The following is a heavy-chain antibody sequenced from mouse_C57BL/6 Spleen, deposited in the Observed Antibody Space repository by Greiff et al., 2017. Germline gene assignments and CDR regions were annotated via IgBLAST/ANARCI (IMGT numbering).Heavy chain of an antibody. CDR3: ARGLCYFDD. V-gene: IGHV5-17*01. CDR1: GFTFTSYG. Sequence: EVQLLEPGGGLVKPGASLKLSCAASGFTFTSYGMHWVRQAPEQGLEWVAYISRGSSTTYYADTVKGRFTISRDNANSTLFLQMTSLRSEDTAMSTFARGLCYFDDWGKGTTLTVSS. CDR2: ISRGSSTT. J-gene: IGHJ1*03.